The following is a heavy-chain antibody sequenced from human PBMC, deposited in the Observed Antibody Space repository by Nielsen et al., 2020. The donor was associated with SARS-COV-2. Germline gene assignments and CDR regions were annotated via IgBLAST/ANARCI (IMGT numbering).Heavy chain of an antibody. J-gene: IGHJ4*02. D-gene: IGHD2-15*01. CDR3: ARRALGYCSGGSCYSALDY. CDR2: IYYSGST. Sequence: SETLSLTCTVSGGSISSYYWSWIRQPPGKGLEWIGYIYYSGSTNYNPSLKSRVTISVDTSKNQFSLKLSSVTAADTAVYYCARRALGYCSGGSCYSALDYWGQGTLVTVSS. V-gene: IGHV4-59*08. CDR1: GGSISSYY.